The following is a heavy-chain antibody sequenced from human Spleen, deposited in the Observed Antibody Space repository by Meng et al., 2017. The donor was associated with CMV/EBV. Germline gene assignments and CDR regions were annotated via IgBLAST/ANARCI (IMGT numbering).Heavy chain of an antibody. CDR2: VSHSGST. Sequence: YGASFSGYYWSWIRQPPGKGLEWIGEVSHSGSTNYNPSLKSRVTISLDTSKNQFSLRLISVTAADTAVYYCARRGLQFLEWLPFDPWGQGTLVTVSS. V-gene: IGHV4-34*01. D-gene: IGHD3-3*01. CDR3: ARRGLQFLEWLPFDP. CDR1: GASFSGYY. J-gene: IGHJ5*02.